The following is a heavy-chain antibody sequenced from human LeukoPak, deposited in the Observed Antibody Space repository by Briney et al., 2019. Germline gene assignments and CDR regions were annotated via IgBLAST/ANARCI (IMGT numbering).Heavy chain of an antibody. CDR3: ARVDSSGWYDFDY. J-gene: IGHJ4*02. CDR1: GGSISSSRYY. CDR2: IYYSGST. D-gene: IGHD6-19*01. Sequence: SETLFLTCTVSGGSISSSRYYWGWIRQPPGKGLEWIGSIYYSGSTNYNPSHKIRIAISGDTSKDQFSLQLSTVPAADTAVYYCARVDSSGWYDFDYWGQGTLVTVSS. V-gene: IGHV4-39*07.